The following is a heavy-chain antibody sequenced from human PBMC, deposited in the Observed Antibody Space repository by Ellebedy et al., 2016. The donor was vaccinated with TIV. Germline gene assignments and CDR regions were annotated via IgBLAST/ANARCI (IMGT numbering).Heavy chain of an antibody. CDR3: AECRSGWYYFDY. CDR1: GGSISSSSYY. V-gene: IGHV4-39*07. CDR2: IYYSGST. J-gene: IGHJ4*02. Sequence: SETLSLTCTVSGGSISSSSYYWGWTRQPPGKGLEWIGCIYYSGSTYYSPFLKSRATISTATSKTQVSLKLTSVTAADPAVYYCAECRSGWYYFDYWGQGTPVTVSS. D-gene: IGHD6-19*01.